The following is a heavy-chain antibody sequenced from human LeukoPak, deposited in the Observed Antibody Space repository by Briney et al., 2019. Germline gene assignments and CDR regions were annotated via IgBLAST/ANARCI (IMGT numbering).Heavy chain of an antibody. CDR2: IYYSGST. V-gene: IGHV4-59*08. J-gene: IGHJ4*02. D-gene: IGHD6-13*01. CDR3: ATPNRIAAAGSGLGGFDY. Sequence: SETLSLTCTVSGGSISSYYWSWIRQPPGKGLEWIGYIYYSGSTNYNPSLKSRVTISIDTSKNQFSLKLSSVTAADTAVYYCATPNRIAAAGSGLGGFDYWGQGTLVTVSS. CDR1: GGSISSYY.